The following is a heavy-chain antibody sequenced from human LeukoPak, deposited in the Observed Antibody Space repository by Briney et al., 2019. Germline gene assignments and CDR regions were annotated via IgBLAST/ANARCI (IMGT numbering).Heavy chain of an antibody. Sequence: GASVKVSCKASGYTFTSYGISWVRQAPGQGLEWMGWISAYNGNTNYAQKFQGRVTITADESTSTAYMELSSLRSEDTAVYYCARDRPVYYDSSGPFDYWGQGTLVTVSS. V-gene: IGHV1-18*01. D-gene: IGHD3-22*01. CDR1: GYTFTSYG. J-gene: IGHJ4*02. CDR2: ISAYNGNT. CDR3: ARDRPVYYDSSGPFDY.